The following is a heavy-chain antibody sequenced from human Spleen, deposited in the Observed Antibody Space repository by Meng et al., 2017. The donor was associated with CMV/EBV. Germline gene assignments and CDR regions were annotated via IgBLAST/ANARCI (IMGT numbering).Heavy chain of an antibody. Sequence: GESLKISCAASGFSFSSYAMHWVRQAPGKGLEWVAVISYDGGNKRYADSVKGRFTISRDNAKNSLYLQMNSLRAEDTAVYYCARAVIPINVGSYYYYYGMDVWGQGTTVTVSS. CDR3: ARAVIPINVGSYYYYYGMDV. CDR2: ISYDGGNK. V-gene: IGHV3-30*04. D-gene: IGHD1-14*01. CDR1: GFSFSSYA. J-gene: IGHJ6*02.